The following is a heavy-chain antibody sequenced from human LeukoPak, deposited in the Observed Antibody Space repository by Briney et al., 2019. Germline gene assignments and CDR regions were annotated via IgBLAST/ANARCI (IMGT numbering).Heavy chain of an antibody. Sequence: GGTLRLSCEVSGFTFSTYGMSWVRQAPGKGLEWVSSISSSSSYIYYADSVKGRFTISRDNAKNSLYLQMNSLRAEDTAVYYCARGDLLLAAFDIWGRGTMVTVSS. D-gene: IGHD3-10*01. CDR3: ARGDLLLAAFDI. V-gene: IGHV3-21*01. J-gene: IGHJ3*02. CDR1: GFTFSTYG. CDR2: ISSSSSYI.